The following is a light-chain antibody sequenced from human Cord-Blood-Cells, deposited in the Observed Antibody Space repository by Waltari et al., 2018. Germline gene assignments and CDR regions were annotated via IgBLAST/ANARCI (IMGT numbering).Light chain of an antibody. CDR3: CSYAGSSTLV. J-gene: IGLJ2*01. CDR2: EGS. CDR1: SSDVGRYNL. Sequence: QSALTQPASVSGSPGQSITISCTGTSSDVGRYNLVSWYQQHPGKAPKLMIYEGSKRPSGVSNRFSGSKSGNTASLTFSGLQAEDEAVYYCCSYAGSSTLVFGGWTKLTVL. V-gene: IGLV2-23*01.